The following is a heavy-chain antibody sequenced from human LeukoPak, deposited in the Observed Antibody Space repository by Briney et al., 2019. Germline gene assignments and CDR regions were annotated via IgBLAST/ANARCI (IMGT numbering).Heavy chain of an antibody. CDR2: INPSGGST. J-gene: IGHJ3*02. Sequence: ASVKVSCKASRYTFTAHYMHWVRQAPGQGLEWMGTINPSGGSTSYAQKFQGRVTMTRDTSTSTVYMELSSLRSEDTAVYYCARGGRGEGTGTTRVAFDIWGQGTMVTVSS. CDR1: RYTFTAHY. CDR3: ARGGRGEGTGTTRVAFDI. V-gene: IGHV1-46*01. D-gene: IGHD1-1*01.